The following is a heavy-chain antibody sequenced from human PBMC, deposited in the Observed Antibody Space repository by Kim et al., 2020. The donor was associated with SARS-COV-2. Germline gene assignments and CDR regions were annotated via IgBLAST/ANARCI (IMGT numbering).Heavy chain of an antibody. CDR2: IWYDGSNK. D-gene: IGHD3-22*01. J-gene: IGHJ4*02. CDR1: GFTFNNYG. V-gene: IGHV3-33*01. Sequence: GGSLRISCAASGFTFNNYGLHWVRQAPGKGLEWVAVIWYDGSNKYYADSVKGRFTISRDNSKNTLYLQMNSLRAEDTAVYYCASAPSDSSSYYWGQGTLVTVSS. CDR3: ASAPSDSSSYY.